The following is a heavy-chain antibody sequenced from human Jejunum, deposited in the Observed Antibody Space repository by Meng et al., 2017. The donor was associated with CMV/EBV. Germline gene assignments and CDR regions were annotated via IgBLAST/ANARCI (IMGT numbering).Heavy chain of an antibody. CDR2: INTFGTTT. J-gene: IGHJ4*02. CDR1: GFIFNKYY. D-gene: IGHD3-16*01. Sequence: SGFIFNKYYMSWIRQAPGRGLEWLSYINTFGTTTYYADSVKGRFTVSRDNSQNSLYLQMNSLRDDDTAVYYCVRYENLWDTYKYTIDSWGQGTLVTVSS. CDR3: VRYENLWDTYKYTIDS. V-gene: IGHV3-11*01.